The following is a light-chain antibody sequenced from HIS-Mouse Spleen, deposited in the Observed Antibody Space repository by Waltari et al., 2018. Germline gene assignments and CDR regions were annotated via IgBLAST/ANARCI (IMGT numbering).Light chain of an antibody. J-gene: IGLJ3*02. CDR3: LSADSSGTWV. CDR2: QDS. V-gene: IGLV3-1*01. CDR1: KLGDKY. Sequence: SYELTQPPSVSVSPGQTASITCSGDKLGDKYACWYQQKPGQSPVLVIYQDSKRPSGIPERFSGSNSGNTATLTISGTQAMDEADYYCLSADSSGTWVFGGGTKLTVL.